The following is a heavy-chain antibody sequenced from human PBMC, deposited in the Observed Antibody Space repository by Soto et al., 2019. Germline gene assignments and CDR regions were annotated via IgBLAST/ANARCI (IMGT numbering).Heavy chain of an antibody. CDR2: INHSGST. V-gene: IGHV4-34*01. D-gene: IGHD5-12*01. Sequence: QVQLQQWGAGLLKPSETLSLTCAVYGGSFSGYYWSWIRQPPGKGLEWIGEINHSGSTNYNPSLKSRVTISVDTSTNQFSLKLSSVTAADTAVYYCARGRGDGYNTRRWFDPWGQGTLVTVSS. CDR3: ARGRGDGYNTRRWFDP. J-gene: IGHJ5*02. CDR1: GGSFSGYY.